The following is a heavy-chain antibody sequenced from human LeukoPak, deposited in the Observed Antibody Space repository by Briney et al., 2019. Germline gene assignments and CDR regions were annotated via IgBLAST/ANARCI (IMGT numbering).Heavy chain of an antibody. CDR2: IKQDGSEK. CDR3: ARESFAARWD. J-gene: IGHJ4*02. Sequence: SGGSLRLSCAASGFTFRSYEMNWVRQAPGKGLEWVANIKQDGSEKDYVDSVKGRFTISRDNAKNSLYLQMNSLTAEDTAVYYCARESFAARWDWGQGTLVTVSS. V-gene: IGHV3-7*01. D-gene: IGHD6-6*01. CDR1: GFTFRSYE.